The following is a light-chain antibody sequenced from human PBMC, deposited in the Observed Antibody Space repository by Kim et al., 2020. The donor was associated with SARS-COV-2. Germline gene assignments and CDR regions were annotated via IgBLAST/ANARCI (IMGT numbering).Light chain of an antibody. J-gene: IGKJ2*01. CDR3: LQHKSSPYT. Sequence: SASVGDRVTITCRAGQGISTFLAWFQQKPGKVPKRLIYGASSLQSGVPSRFSGSGSGTEFTLTISSLQPEDFATYYCLQHKSSPYTFGQGTKLEI. CDR2: GAS. CDR1: QGISTF. V-gene: IGKV1-17*03.